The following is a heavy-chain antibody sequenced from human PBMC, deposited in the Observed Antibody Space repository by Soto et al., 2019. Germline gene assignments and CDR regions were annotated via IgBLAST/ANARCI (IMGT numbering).Heavy chain of an antibody. CDR1: GDSISNGSYY. J-gene: IGHJ5*02. CDR3: ARAREYYYSEFDP. Sequence: QVQLQESGPGLVKPSQTLSLTCTVSGDSISNGSYYWSWIRQHPGKGLEWIGYISYNGRPFYNPSLASRLPLSLDTAENQFSLKLSSVSAADTAIYYCARAREYYYSEFDPWGQGTLVTFSS. CDR2: ISYNGRP. D-gene: IGHD3-22*01. V-gene: IGHV4-31*03.